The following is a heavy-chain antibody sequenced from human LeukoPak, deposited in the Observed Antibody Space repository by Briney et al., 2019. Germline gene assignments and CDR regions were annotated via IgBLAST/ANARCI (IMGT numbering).Heavy chain of an antibody. CDR1: GFTFSSSG. CDR3: AKGVWVVRGVIGDGFDI. Sequence: GGSLRLPGAGCGFTFSSSGMHWARQAPVKGLEWVAVISYDGSHKYYAGSVKGRVSISRDRSKNTLYLQMNSLRDEETAVYYCAKGVWVVRGVIGDGFDIWGQGTMVTVSS. V-gene: IGHV3-30*18. CDR2: ISYDGSHK. D-gene: IGHD3-10*01. J-gene: IGHJ3*02.